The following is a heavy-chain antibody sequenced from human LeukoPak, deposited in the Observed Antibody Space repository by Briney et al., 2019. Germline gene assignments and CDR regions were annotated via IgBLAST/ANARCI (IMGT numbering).Heavy chain of an antibody. CDR1: GGSFSGYY. CDR3: ARLPCGGDCYSTVDY. V-gene: IGHV4-34*01. J-gene: IGHJ4*02. CDR2: INHSGST. Sequence: PSETLSLTCAVYGGSFSGYYWSWIRQPPGKGLEWIGEINHSGSTNYNPSLKSRVTISVDTSKNQFSLKLSSVTAADTAVYYCARLPCGGDCYSTVDYWGQGTLVTVSS. D-gene: IGHD2-21*02.